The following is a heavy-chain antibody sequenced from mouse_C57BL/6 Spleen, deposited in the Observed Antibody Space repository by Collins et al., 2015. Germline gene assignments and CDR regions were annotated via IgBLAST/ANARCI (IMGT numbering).Heavy chain of an antibody. CDR3: ARRGMITRNAMDY. CDR1: GFTFSDYY. D-gene: IGHD2-4*01. J-gene: IGHJ4*01. V-gene: IGHV5-12*02. CDR2: ISNGGGST. Sequence: EVKLVESGGGLVQPGGSPKLSCATSGFTFSDYYMYWVRQTPEKRLEWVAYISNGGGSTYYPDTVKGRFTISRDNAKNTLYLQMSRLKSEDTAMYYCARRGMITRNAMDYWGQGTSVTVSS.